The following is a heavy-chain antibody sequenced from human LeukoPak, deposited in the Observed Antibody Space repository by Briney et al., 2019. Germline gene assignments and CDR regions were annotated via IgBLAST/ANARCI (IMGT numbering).Heavy chain of an antibody. D-gene: IGHD4-11*01. CDR3: ARDREYTDYLHNWFDP. CDR1: GFTFANHA. CDR2: INNSGRTI. J-gene: IGHJ5*02. Sequence: PGGSLRLSCAASGFTFANHAMNWVRRAPGKGLEWIAYINNSGRTIYYADSMKGRLTISRDNAKSSLYLQVNSLRAEDTAVYYCARDREYTDYLHNWFDPWGQGTLVTVSS. V-gene: IGHV3-48*03.